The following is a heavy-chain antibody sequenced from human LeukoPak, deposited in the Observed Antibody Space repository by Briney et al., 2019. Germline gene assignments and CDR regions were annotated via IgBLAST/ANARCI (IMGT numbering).Heavy chain of an antibody. Sequence: GGSLRLSCAASGFSFNSYAMHWVRQAPGKGLEWVTVISYDGSESDKYYADSVKGRFTISRDNPRNTLYLQMNSLRDEDSAVYYCANRGYNYGLDAFDIWGQGTMVTVSS. J-gene: IGHJ3*02. D-gene: IGHD5-18*01. CDR1: GFSFNSYA. V-gene: IGHV3-30*04. CDR3: ANRGYNYGLDAFDI. CDR2: ISYDGSESDK.